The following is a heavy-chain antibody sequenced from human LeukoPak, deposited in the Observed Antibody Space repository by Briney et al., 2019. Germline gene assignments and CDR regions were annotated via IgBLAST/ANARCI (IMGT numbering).Heavy chain of an antibody. J-gene: IGHJ6*03. D-gene: IGHD4-11*01. CDR3: ARVGSKFPYMDV. Sequence: GASVKVSCKASGYTFTSYDINWVRQATGQGLEWMGWINPNSGGTNYAQKFQGRVTMTRDTSISTAYMELSRLRSDDTAVYYCARVGSKFPYMDVWGKGTTVTVSS. CDR1: GYTFTSYD. V-gene: IGHV1-2*02. CDR2: INPNSGGT.